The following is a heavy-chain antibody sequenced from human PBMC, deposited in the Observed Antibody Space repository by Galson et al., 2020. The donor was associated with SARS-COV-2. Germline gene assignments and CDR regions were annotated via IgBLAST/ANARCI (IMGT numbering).Heavy chain of an antibody. CDR1: GGSISSYY. CDR2: IYYSGST. V-gene: IGHV4-59*01. J-gene: IGHJ4*02. Sequence: ASETLSLTCTVAGGSISSYYRSWIRPPPRKGLEWLGYIYYSGSTNYNPSLKSRVTISVDTSKNQFSLKLSSVTAADTAVYYCARGFDYWGQGTLVTVSS. CDR3: ARGFDY.